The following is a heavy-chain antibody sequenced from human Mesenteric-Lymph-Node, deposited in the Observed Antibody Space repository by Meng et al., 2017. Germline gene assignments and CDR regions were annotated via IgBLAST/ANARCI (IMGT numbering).Heavy chain of an antibody. D-gene: IGHD1-26*01. V-gene: IGHV3-43*01. CDR2: ISWDGGST. CDR1: GFTFDDYT. CDR3: AKGVMSGTTYVAFDI. J-gene: IGHJ3*02. Sequence: GGSLRLSCAASGFTFDDYTMHWVRQAPGKGLEWVSLISWDGGSTYYADSVKGRFTISRDNSKNSLYLQMNSLRGDDTAVYHCAKGVMSGTTYVAFDIWGQGTTVTVSS.